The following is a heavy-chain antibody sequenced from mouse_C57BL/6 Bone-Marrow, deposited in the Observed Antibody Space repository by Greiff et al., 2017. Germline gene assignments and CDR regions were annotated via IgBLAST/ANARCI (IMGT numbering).Heavy chain of an antibody. J-gene: IGHJ4*01. CDR2: INPNNGGT. D-gene: IGHD2-3*01. Sequence: DVKLQESGPELVQPGASVKIPCKASGYTFTDYNMDWVKQSHGKSLAWIGDINPNNGGTIYNQKFTGKAPLTVDKSSGTAYMELRSLTSEDTAVYYCARRGWLLPHYYAMDYWGQGTSVTVSS. CDR1: GYTFTDYN. V-gene: IGHV1-18*01. CDR3: ARRGWLLPHYYAMDY.